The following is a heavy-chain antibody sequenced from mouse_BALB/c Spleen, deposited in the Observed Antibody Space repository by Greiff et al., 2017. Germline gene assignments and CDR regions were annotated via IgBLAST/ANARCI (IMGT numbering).Heavy chain of an antibody. J-gene: IGHJ3*01. CDR2: IKPGSGGN. CDR1: GYALTNYL. V-gene: IGHV1-54*01. CDR3: ARGGHYAFAY. D-gene: IGHD2-1*01. Sequence: VQLQQSGAELVRPGTSVKVSCKASGYALTNYLIKWVKQRPGKGLEWIGVIKPGSGGNNYNEKFKGKATLTADKSSSFAYMQLSSLTSDDSAFYFCARGGHYAFAYWGQGTLVTVSA.